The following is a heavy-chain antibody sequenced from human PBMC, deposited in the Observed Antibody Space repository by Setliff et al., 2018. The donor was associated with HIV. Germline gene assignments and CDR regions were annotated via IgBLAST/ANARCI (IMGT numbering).Heavy chain of an antibody. CDR3: ARVRDPNWNYDMDV. Sequence: SETLSLTCAVSGYSISSGYYWGWIRQPPGKGLEWIGSIYHSGSTYYNPSLKSRVTISVDTSKNQFSLKLSSVTAADTAVYYCARVRDPNWNYDMDVWGQGTTVTVSS. CDR1: GYSISSGYY. D-gene: IGHD1-1*01. V-gene: IGHV4-38-2*01. CDR2: IYHSGST. J-gene: IGHJ6*03.